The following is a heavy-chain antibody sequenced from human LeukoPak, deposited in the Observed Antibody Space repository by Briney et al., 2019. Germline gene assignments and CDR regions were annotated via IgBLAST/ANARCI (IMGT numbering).Heavy chain of an antibody. CDR2: IYYSGNT. V-gene: IGHV4-30-4*08. CDR1: GFTFSSYS. Sequence: LRLSCAASGFTFSSYSMNWVRQPPGKGLEWIGYIYYSGNTYYNPSLKSRVTISIDTSKNQFSLKLSSVTAADTAVYYCARSVTQESMVRADAFDIWGQGTMVTVSS. J-gene: IGHJ3*02. CDR3: ARSVTQESMVRADAFDI. D-gene: IGHD3-10*01.